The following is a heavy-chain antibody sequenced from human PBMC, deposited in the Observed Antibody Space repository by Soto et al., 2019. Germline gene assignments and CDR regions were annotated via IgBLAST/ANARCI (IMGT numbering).Heavy chain of an antibody. V-gene: IGHV4-30-2*01. J-gene: IGHJ4*02. CDR1: GGSISSGYYY. Sequence: PSETLSLTCSVSGGSISSGYYYWSWIRQPPGKGLEWIGYIYHSGSTYYNPSLKSRVTISVGRSKNQFPLKLSAVTAADTAVYYCARGGSSGYYYVKDPSSFDYWGQGTLVTVSS. CDR2: IYHSGST. D-gene: IGHD3-22*01. CDR3: ARGGSSGYYYVKDPSSFDY.